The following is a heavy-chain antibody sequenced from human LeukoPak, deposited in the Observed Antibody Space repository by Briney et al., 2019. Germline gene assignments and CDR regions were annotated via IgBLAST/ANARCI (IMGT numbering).Heavy chain of an antibody. CDR2: IYYSGST. CDR3: ARHVRAAAGGWFDP. J-gene: IGHJ5*02. Sequence: SETLSLTCTFTSGSTNNNYWSWIRQSPRKVQEWIGYIYYSGSTNYSPSLKSRVTISVDTSKNQVSLKLSSVTAADTAVYYCARHVRAAAGGWFDPWGQGTLLTVSS. D-gene: IGHD6-13*01. V-gene: IGHV4-59*08. CDR1: SGSTNNNY.